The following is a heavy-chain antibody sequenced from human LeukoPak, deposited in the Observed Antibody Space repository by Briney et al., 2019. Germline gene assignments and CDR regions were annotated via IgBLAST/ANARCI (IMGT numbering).Heavy chain of an antibody. V-gene: IGHV3-11*01. J-gene: IGHJ4*02. D-gene: IGHD2-21*02. CDR2: MSSRSSRAI. CDR1: GFAFSDYY. Sequence: PGGSLRLSCAASGFAFSDYYMSWIRQAPGKGLEGVSLMSSRSSRAIYYGDSVKGRFTTSRDNAKNALYLQMSSLSLEDTAIYYCAGSASGSYLLFWGQGILVTVSA. CDR3: AGSASGSYLLF.